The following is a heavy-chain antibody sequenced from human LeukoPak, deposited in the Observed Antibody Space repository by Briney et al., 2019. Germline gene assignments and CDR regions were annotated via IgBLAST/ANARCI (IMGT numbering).Heavy chain of an antibody. D-gene: IGHD1-26*01. CDR1: GFTFSEFR. J-gene: IGHJ5*02. V-gene: IGHV3-7*01. CDR2: IKEDGSEK. Sequence: PGGSLRLSCAASGFTFSEFRMSWVRQAPGKGLECVANIKEDGSEKNYVDSVKGRFTISRDNAKNALYLQINSLRAEDTATYYCARVAGALNHWGQGTVVAVSS. CDR3: ARVAGALNH.